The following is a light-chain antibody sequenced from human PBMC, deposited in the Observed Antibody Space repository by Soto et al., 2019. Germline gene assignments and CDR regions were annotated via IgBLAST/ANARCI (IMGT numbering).Light chain of an antibody. Sequence: DIQITQFPSSRLQSVGDKATFLSRGSRAFGTNLNWYEQKPGKAPNLLIYAASNLQSGVPSRFSGGGSGTDFTLTISSLQPEDFGTYYCQQSYTSPVTFGGGTKVDIK. J-gene: IGKJ4*01. CDR1: RAFGTN. CDR2: AAS. CDR3: QQSYTSPVT. V-gene: IGKV1-39*01.